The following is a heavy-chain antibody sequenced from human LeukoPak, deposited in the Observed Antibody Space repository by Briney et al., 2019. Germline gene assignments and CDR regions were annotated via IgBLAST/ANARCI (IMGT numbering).Heavy chain of an antibody. D-gene: IGHD6-13*01. Sequence: GGSLRLSCAASGFTFSSYAMHWVRQAPGKGLEWVAVISYDGSNKFYADSVKGRFTISRDNSKNTLYLQMNSLRAEDTAVYYCARASSSFSQNWFDPWGQGTLVTVSS. CDR2: ISYDGSNK. CDR3: ARASSSFSQNWFDP. J-gene: IGHJ5*02. CDR1: GFTFSSYA. V-gene: IGHV3-30-3*01.